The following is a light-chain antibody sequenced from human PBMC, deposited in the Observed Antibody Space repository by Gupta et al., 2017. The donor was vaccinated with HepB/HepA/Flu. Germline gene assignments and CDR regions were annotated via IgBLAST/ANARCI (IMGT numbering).Light chain of an antibody. CDR3: SSDTSSSTLV. CDR1: SSDVGAYNY. Sequence: SALTQPASVSGSPGQSITISCTGTSSDVGAYNYVSWYQQHPGKAPKLMIYDVSNRPAGVATRFSGSKSGNTASLTISGLQAEDGADYYCSSDTSSSTLVFGGGTKLTVL. CDR2: DVS. J-gene: IGLJ2*01. V-gene: IGLV2-14*03.